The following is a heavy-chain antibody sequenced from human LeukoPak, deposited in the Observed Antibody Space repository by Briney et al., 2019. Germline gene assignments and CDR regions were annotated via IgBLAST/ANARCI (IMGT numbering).Heavy chain of an antibody. CDR3: ARGRFSVATVDY. CDR1: GFSISSGYY. Sequence: PSETLSLTRTVSGFSISSGYYWGWIRQPPGKGLEWIGSIFHSGSTSYNPSLQSRVTMSVDTSKNLFSLKLSSVTAADTAVYYCARGRFSVATVDYWGQGTLVTVSS. CDR2: IFHSGST. J-gene: IGHJ4*02. D-gene: IGHD5-12*01. V-gene: IGHV4-38-2*02.